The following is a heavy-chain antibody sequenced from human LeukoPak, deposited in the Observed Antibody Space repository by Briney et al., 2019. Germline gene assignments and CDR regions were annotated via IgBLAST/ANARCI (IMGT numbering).Heavy chain of an antibody. J-gene: IGHJ4*02. V-gene: IGHV6-1*01. CDR3: AREGHCTGGSCYHHFDY. CDR1: GGSISSYY. Sequence: SETLSLTCTVSGGSISSYYWSWIRQSPSRGLEWLGRTYSRSKWYNNYAVSVEGRITINPDTSKNQFSLQLKSVTPEDSGVYYCAREGHCTGGSCYHHFDYWGQGTLVTVSS. D-gene: IGHD2-15*01. CDR2: TYSRSKWYN.